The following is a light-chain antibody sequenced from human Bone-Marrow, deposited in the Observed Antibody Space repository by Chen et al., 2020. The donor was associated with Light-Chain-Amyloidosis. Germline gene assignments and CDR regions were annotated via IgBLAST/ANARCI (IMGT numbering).Light chain of an antibody. J-gene: IGLJ3*02. Sequence: QLVPTQSPSASALLGASVKLTCTRSSGHSSYAIAWHQQQPEKGPRYVMKLNSDGSHRKGDGIPDRFSGSSSGAERYLTISSLQSEDEADYYCQTWGTGMVFGGGTKLTVL. V-gene: IGLV4-69*01. CDR3: QTWGTGMV. CDR1: SGHSSYA. CDR2: LNSDGSH.